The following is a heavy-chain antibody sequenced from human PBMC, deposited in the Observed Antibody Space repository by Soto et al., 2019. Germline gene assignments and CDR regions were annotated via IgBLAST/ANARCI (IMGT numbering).Heavy chain of an antibody. CDR2: ISTSGSTI. CDR3: ARDLGGYCGDYRCP. D-gene: IGHD2-21*01. V-gene: IGHV3-48*03. Sequence: GGSLRLSCTASGFSFSTYEMNWVRQAPGKGLERISYISTSGSTITYADSVKGRFTVSRDNAKNLLYLQMSSLRAEATAFYYCARDLGGYCGDYRCPWDPGTLVTVSS. J-gene: IGHJ5*02. CDR1: GFSFSTYE.